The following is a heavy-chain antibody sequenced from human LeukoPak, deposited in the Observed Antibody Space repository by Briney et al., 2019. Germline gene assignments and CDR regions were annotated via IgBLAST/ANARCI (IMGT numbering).Heavy chain of an antibody. V-gene: IGHV1-18*01. Sequence: ASVKVSCKASGYTFTSYGISWVRQAPGQGLEWMGWISAYNGNTNYAQKLQGRVTMTTDTSTSTAYMELRRLRSDDTAVYYCARAAGGKGYYYYYMDVWGKGTTVTVSS. J-gene: IGHJ6*03. CDR1: GYTFTSYG. CDR3: ARAAGGKGYYYYYMDV. D-gene: IGHD4-23*01. CDR2: ISAYNGNT.